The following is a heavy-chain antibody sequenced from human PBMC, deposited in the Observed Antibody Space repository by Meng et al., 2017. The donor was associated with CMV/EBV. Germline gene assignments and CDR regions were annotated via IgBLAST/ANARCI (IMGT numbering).Heavy chain of an antibody. CDR3: AKDRYYYDSSGYYSEDY. Sequence: GESLKISCAASGFTFSSYGMHWVCQAPGKGLEWVAVIWYDGSNKYYADSVKGRFTISRDNSKNTLYLQMNSLRAEDTAVYYCAKDRYYYDSSGYYSEDYWGQGTLVTVSS. CDR1: GFTFSSYG. J-gene: IGHJ4*02. V-gene: IGHV3-33*06. CDR2: IWYDGSNK. D-gene: IGHD3-22*01.